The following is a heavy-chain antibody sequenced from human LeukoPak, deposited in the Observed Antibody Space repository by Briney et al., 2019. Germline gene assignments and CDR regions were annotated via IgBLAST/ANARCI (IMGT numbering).Heavy chain of an antibody. CDR1: GFTFDDYA. D-gene: IGHD6-19*01. CDR3: AKEPNSSGWYGFEWYFDL. J-gene: IGHJ2*01. Sequence: GGSLRLSCAASGFTFDDYAMHWVRQAPGKGLEWVSGISWNSGSIGYADSVKGRFTISRDNAKNSLYLQMNSLRAEDRALYYCAKEPNSSGWYGFEWYFDLWGRGTLVTVSS. V-gene: IGHV3-9*01. CDR2: ISWNSGSI.